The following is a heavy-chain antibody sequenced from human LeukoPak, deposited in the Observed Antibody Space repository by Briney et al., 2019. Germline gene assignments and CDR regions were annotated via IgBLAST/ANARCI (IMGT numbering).Heavy chain of an antibody. CDR1: GYTFSDYY. CDR2: ISSSSSHT. J-gene: IGHJ4*02. Sequence: GGSLTLSCAASGYTFSDYYMSWIRQAPGKGLEWVSYISSSSSHTNYADSVKGRFTISRDNAKNSLYLQMSSPRAQETAVYYCARSLSIAAPHYYWGPGTLVTVSS. V-gene: IGHV3-11*03. CDR3: ARSLSIAAPHYY. D-gene: IGHD2-15*01.